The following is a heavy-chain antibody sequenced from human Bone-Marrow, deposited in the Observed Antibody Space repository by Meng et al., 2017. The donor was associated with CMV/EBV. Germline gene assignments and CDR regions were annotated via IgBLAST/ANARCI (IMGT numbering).Heavy chain of an antibody. CDR1: GFTFSSYW. D-gene: IGHD7-27*01. V-gene: IGHV3-74*03. Sequence: VRLVGSGGGLVQPGGSLRLSCAASGFTFSSYWMHWVRQAPGKGLVWVSRINSDGSFTSYAGSVKGRFTISRDNAKNTLYLQMNTLRVDDSAVYYCGRDLTGERDQWGQGTLVTVSS. CDR2: INSDGSFT. CDR3: GRDLTGERDQ. J-gene: IGHJ4*02.